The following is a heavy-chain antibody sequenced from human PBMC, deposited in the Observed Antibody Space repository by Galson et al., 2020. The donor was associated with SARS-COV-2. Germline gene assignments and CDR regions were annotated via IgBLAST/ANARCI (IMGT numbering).Heavy chain of an antibody. D-gene: IGHD2-15*01. J-gene: IGHJ1*01. Sequence: AGGSLRLSCAASGFTFSDYYMSWVRQSPGKGLEWVSYISSSGSYTNYADSVKGRFTISRDNAKNSLYLQMNSLRAEDTALYFCARNGRDCSGGICYGAEYFQYWGKGTLVAVSS. CDR1: GFTFSDYY. CDR3: ARNGRDCSGGICYGAEYFQY. CDR2: ISSSGSYT. V-gene: IGHV3-11*06.